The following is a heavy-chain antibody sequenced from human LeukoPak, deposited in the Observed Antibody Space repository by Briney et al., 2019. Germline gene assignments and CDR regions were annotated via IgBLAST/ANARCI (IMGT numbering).Heavy chain of an antibody. CDR2: IVVGSGNT. D-gene: IGHD2-2*01. V-gene: IGHV1-58*01. Sequence: SVKVSCKASGFTFTSSAVQWVRQARGQRLEWIGWIVVGSGNTNYAQKFQERVTITRDMSTSTAYMELSSLRSEDTAVHYCAAGIVPAALYYYYGMDVWGQGTTVTVSS. CDR1: GFTFTSSA. CDR3: AAGIVPAALYYYYGMDV. J-gene: IGHJ6*02.